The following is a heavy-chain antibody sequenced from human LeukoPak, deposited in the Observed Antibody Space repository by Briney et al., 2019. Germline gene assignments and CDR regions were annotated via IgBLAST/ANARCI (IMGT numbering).Heavy chain of an antibody. CDR2: IYPGDSDT. CDR3: AVLPGIAAAGAGYYGMDV. Sequence: PGESLKISCKGSGYSFTSYWIGWVRQMPGKGLEWMGIIYPGDSDTRYSPSFQGQVAISADKSISTAYLQWSSLQASDTAMYYCAVLPGIAAAGAGYYGMDVWGQGTTVTVSS. CDR1: GYSFTSYW. D-gene: IGHD6-13*01. V-gene: IGHV5-51*01. J-gene: IGHJ6*02.